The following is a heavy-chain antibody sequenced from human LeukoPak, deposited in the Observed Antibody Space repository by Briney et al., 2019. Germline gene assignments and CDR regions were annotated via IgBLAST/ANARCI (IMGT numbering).Heavy chain of an antibody. CDR2: INPSGGST. D-gene: IGHD5-24*01. V-gene: IGHV1-46*01. Sequence: GASVKVSCKASGYTFTSYYMHWVRQAPGQGLEWMGIINPSGGSTSYAQKFQGRVTMTRDMSTSTVYMELSSLRSEDTAVYYCARGKRWLQRAIYYYYMDVWGKGTTVTISS. CDR3: ARGKRWLQRAIYYYYMDV. CDR1: GYTFTSYY. J-gene: IGHJ6*03.